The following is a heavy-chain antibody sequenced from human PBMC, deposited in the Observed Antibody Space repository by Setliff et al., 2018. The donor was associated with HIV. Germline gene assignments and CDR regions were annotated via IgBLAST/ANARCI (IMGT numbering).Heavy chain of an antibody. D-gene: IGHD3-16*02. CDR1: GGSIDSTSYY. CDR3: ARHMGRAYYDYAGGSYRRGDAFDI. CDR2: IYYSGST. V-gene: IGHV4-39*01. Sequence: SETLSLTCTVSGGSIDSTSYYWGWIRQPPGKGLEWIGSIYYSGSTNYNPSLKSRLTISVDTSKNQFSLKLSSVTAADTAVYYCARHMGRAYYDYAGGSYRRGDAFDIWGLGTMVTVSS. J-gene: IGHJ3*02.